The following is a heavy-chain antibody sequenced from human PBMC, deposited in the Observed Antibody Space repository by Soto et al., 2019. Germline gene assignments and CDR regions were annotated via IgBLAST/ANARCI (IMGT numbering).Heavy chain of an antibody. D-gene: IGHD2-2*01. CDR1: GFTFSSYA. V-gene: IGHV3-23*01. J-gene: IGHJ4*02. CDR3: AKEIYCSSTSCSAFDY. Sequence: PGGSLRLSCAASGFTFSSYAMSWVRQAPGKGLEWVSAISGSGGSTYYADSVKGRFTISRDNSKNTLYPQMNSLRAEDTAVYYCAKEIYCSSTSCSAFDYWGQGTLVTVSS. CDR2: ISGSGGST.